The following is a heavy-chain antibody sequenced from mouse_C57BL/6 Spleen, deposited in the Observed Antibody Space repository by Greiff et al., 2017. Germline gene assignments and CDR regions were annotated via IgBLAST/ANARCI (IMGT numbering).Heavy chain of an antibody. V-gene: IGHV1-64*01. Sequence: QVQLQQPGAELVKPGASVKLSCKASGYTFTSYWMHWVKQRPGQGLAWIGMIHPNSGSTNYNETFKSKATLTVDKSSSTAYMQLSSLTSEDSAVYYCAKYGNYDAMDYWGQGTSVTVSS. J-gene: IGHJ4*01. CDR1: GYTFTSYW. CDR3: AKYGNYDAMDY. D-gene: IGHD2-1*01. CDR2: IHPNSGST.